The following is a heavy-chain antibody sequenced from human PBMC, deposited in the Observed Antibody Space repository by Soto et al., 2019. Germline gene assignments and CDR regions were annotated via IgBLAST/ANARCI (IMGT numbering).Heavy chain of an antibody. CDR1: GGTFSSYA. D-gene: IGHD3-22*01. V-gene: IGHV1-69*01. CDR2: IIPIFGTA. J-gene: IGHJ4*02. Sequence: QLVQSGAEVKKPGSSVKVSCKASGGTFSSYALSWVRQAPGQGLEWMGGIIPIFGTANYAQKFQGRVTITADESTSTAYMELSSLRSEDTAVYYCARDVTPDRSGYYIHYFDYWGQGTLVTVSS. CDR3: ARDVTPDRSGYYIHYFDY.